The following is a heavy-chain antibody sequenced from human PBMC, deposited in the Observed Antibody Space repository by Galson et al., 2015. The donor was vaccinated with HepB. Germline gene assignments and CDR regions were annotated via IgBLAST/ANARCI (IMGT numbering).Heavy chain of an antibody. CDR3: ARDVVNAVVESDYYYYYGMDV. D-gene: IGHD6-19*01. J-gene: IGHJ6*02. CDR1: GYTFTSYG. V-gene: IGHV1-18*01. CDR2: ISAYNGNT. Sequence: SVKVSCKASGYTFTSYGISWVRQAPGQGLEWMGWISAYNGNTNYAQKLQGRVTMTTDTSTSTAYMELRSLRSDDTAVYYCARDVVNAVVESDYYYYYGMDVWGQGTTVTVSS.